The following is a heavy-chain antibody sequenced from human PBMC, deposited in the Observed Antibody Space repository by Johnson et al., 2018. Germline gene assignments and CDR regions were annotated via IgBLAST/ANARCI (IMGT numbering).Heavy chain of an antibody. D-gene: IGHD4-17*01. J-gene: IGHJ6*02. CDR2: INPDESEK. V-gene: IGHV3-7*01. CDR1: GFTLSSYW. CDR3: ARDTVTALGDYFHYYGMDV. Sequence: EVQLVESGGGLVQPGGSLRLSCVTSGFTLSSYWMSWVRQAPGKGLEWVANINPDESEKYYVDSMKGRVTISRDNSKNSLYLQMNSLLAEDTAVYYCARDTVTALGDYFHYYGMDVWGQGTTVTVSS.